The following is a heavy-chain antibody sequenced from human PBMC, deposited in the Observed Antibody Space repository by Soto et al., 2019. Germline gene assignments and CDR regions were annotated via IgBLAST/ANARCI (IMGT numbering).Heavy chain of an antibody. CDR2: ISAYNGNT. V-gene: IGHV1-18*04. D-gene: IGHD3-22*01. CDR3: ARVGRQSYYDGFPVY. CDR1: GYTFTTYS. J-gene: IGHJ4*02. Sequence: ASGKVCCKASGYTFTTYSISWVGQAPGQGLEWMGWISAYNGNTNYAQKLQGRLTMTTDTSTSTAYMELRSLRSDDTAVYYCARVGRQSYYDGFPVYWGQGTLVTVSS.